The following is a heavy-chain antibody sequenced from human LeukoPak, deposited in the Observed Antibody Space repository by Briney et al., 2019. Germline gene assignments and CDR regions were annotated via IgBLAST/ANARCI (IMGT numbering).Heavy chain of an antibody. CDR1: GFTFSSYS. Sequence: GGSLRLSCAASGFTFSSYSMNWVRQAPGKGLEWVTILWYDGNNKYYADSVKGRFTISRDTSKNTVYLQMNSLRPEDTAVYYCARSQGSTYNPRSGFDYWGQGTLVTVSS. J-gene: IGHJ4*02. CDR3: ARSQGSTYNPRSGFDY. CDR2: LWYDGNNK. V-gene: IGHV3-33*08. D-gene: IGHD1-14*01.